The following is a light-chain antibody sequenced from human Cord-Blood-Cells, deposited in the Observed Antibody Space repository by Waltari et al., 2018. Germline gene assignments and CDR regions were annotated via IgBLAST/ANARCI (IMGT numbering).Light chain of an antibody. J-gene: IGKJ4*01. Sequence: IQMTQSPYSLSASVGDRVTITCQASQDISNYLHWYQQKPGKAHKLLIYDASNLETGVPSRFSGSGSGTDFTFTISSLQPEDIATYYCQQYDNLPLTFGGGTKVEIK. V-gene: IGKV1-33*01. CDR3: QQYDNLPLT. CDR1: QDISNY. CDR2: DAS.